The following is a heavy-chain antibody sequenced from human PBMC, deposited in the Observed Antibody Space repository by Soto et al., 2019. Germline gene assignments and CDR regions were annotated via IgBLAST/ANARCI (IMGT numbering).Heavy chain of an antibody. V-gene: IGHV1-3*01. CDR3: ARDPGYSYVYN. Sequence: ASVKVSCKASGYTFTSYAMHWVRQAPGQRLEWMGWINAGNGNTKYSRKFQGRVTITRDTSASTAYMELSSLRSEDTAVYYCARDPGYSYVYNWGQGTLVTVSS. D-gene: IGHD5-18*01. CDR1: GYTFTSYA. J-gene: IGHJ4*02. CDR2: INAGNGNT.